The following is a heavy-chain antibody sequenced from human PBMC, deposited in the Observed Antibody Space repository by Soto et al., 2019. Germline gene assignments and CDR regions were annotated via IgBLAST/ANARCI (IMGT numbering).Heavy chain of an antibody. CDR1: GGTFSSYA. V-gene: IGHV1-69*12. CDR3: ARESRYCSGGSCYFLPGIDY. CDR2: IIPIFGTA. D-gene: IGHD2-15*01. Sequence: QVQLVQSGAAVKKPGSSVKVSCKASGGTFSSYAISWVRQAPGQGLEWMGGIIPIFGTANYAQKFQGRVTITADESTSTAYRELSSLRSEDTAVYYCARESRYCSGGSCYFLPGIDYWGQGTLVTVSS. J-gene: IGHJ4*02.